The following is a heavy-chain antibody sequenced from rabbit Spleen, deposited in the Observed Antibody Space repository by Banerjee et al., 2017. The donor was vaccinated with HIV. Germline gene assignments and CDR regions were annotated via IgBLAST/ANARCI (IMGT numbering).Heavy chain of an antibody. J-gene: IGHJ4*01. V-gene: IGHV1S40*01. Sequence: QSLEESGGDLVKPGASLTLTCTASGFSFSSRFYMCWVRQAPGKGLEWIACIDSGTSGDTYYANWAKGRFTISKTSSTTVTLQMTSLTAAHTATYFCARETSSGWGIVSFYFSLWGPGTLVTVS. CDR3: ARETSSGWGIVSFYFSL. CDR2: IDSGTSGDT. CDR1: GFSFSSRFY. D-gene: IGHD4-1*01.